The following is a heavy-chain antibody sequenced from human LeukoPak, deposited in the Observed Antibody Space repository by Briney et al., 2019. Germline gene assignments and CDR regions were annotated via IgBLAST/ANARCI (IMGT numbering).Heavy chain of an antibody. V-gene: IGHV3-23*01. J-gene: IGHJ6*02. CDR1: GFTFSSYA. CDR2: ISSSGGST. Sequence: GGSLRLSCAASGFTFSSYAMTWVRQAPGKGPEWVSTISSSGGSTYYADSVRGRFDISRDNSKITLSLQMNSLRAEDTAVYYCAKDHYDGTAYYGYYYGIDVWGQGTTVTVSS. CDR3: AKDHYDGTAYYGYYYGIDV. D-gene: IGHD3-22*01.